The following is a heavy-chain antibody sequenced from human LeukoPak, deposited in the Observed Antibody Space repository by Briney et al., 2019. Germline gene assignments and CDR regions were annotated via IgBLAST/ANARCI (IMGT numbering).Heavy chain of an antibody. CDR3: ARLATDYYFDY. D-gene: IGHD1-14*01. CDR2: INPSGGST. CDR1: GYTFTSYY. V-gene: IGHV1-46*01. J-gene: IGHJ4*02. Sequence: ASVKVSCKASGYTFTSYYMHWVRQAPGQGLEWMGIINPSGGSTSYAQKFQGRVAMTRDTSTSTVYMELSSLRSEDTAVYYCARLATDYYFDYWGQGTLVTVSS.